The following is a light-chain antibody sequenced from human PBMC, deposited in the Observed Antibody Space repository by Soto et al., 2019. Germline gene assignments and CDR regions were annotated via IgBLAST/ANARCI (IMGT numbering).Light chain of an antibody. Sequence: EIVMTQSPATLSVSPGERDTISCRPSQSVSSNLAWYQQKPGQAPRLLIYGASTRATGIPARFSGSGSGTEFTLTISSLQSEDFVVYYCQQYNNWPGTFGQGTKV. CDR2: GAS. CDR3: QQYNNWPGT. J-gene: IGKJ1*01. CDR1: QSVSSN. V-gene: IGKV3-15*01.